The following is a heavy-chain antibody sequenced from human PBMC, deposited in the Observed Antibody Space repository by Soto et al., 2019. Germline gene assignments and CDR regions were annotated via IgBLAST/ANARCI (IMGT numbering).Heavy chain of an antibody. CDR3: ARVRVVVGATIDS. J-gene: IGHJ4*02. V-gene: IGHV1-18*04. CDR1: GYTFSSNG. CDR2: ITPFNGDT. D-gene: IGHD2-15*01. Sequence: ASVKVSCKASGYTFSSNGIHWVRQAPGQGLEWMGWITPFNGDTSYAQKFQGRVTMTTDTSTSTVFMELRSLRFDDTAVYYCARVRVVVGATIDSWGQGTLVTVPQ.